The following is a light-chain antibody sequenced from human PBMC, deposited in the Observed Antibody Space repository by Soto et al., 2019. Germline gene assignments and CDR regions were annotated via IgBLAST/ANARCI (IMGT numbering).Light chain of an antibody. J-gene: IGKJ2*01. V-gene: IGKV2-28*01. CDR2: LGS. CDR3: MQALQTLYP. CDR1: QSLLHSNGYNY. Sequence: DIVMTQSPLSLPVTPGEPASISCRSSQSLLHSNGYNYLDWYLQKPGQSPQLLIYLGSNRASGVPDRFSGRGSSTDFTLKISRGEAEDVGVYYCMQALQTLYPFGQGTKLEIK.